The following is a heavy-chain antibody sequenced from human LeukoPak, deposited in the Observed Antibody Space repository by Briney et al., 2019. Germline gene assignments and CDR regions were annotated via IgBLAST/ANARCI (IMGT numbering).Heavy chain of an antibody. CDR2: INHSGST. D-gene: IGHD5-12*01. CDR3: ARGRLREKWLRLGRPSGPRYFDY. J-gene: IGHJ4*02. Sequence: SETLSLTCSVSGGSIRNNNYYWGWIRQPPGKGLEWIGEINHSGSTNYNPSLKSRVTISVDTSKNQFSLKLSSVTAADTAVYYCARGRLREKWLRLGRPSGPRYFDYWGQGTLVTVSS. CDR1: GGSIRNNNYY. V-gene: IGHV4-39*07.